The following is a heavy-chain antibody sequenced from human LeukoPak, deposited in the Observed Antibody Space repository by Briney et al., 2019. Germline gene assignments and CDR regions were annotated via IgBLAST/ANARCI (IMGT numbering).Heavy chain of an antibody. CDR1: GYTFTDYY. D-gene: IGHD5-12*01. J-gene: IGHJ4*02. Sequence: GASVKVSCKASGYTFTDYYIHWVRQAPGQGLEWMGWINSNNGATNCAQKFQGRVTMTRDTSISTAYMELTRLGSDDTAVYYCARDGSLGYWGQGTLVTVSS. CDR3: ARDGSLGY. V-gene: IGHV1-2*02. CDR2: INSNNGAT.